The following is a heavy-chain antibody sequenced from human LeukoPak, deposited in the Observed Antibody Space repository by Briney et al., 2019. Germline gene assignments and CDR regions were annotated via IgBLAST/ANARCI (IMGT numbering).Heavy chain of an antibody. J-gene: IGHJ4*02. CDR2: IYYSGST. CDR1: GGSIISSSYY. V-gene: IGHV4-39*01. Sequence: SETLSLTCTVSGGSIISSSYYWGWIRQPPGKGLEWIGSIYYSGSTYYNPSLKSRVTISVDTSKNQFSLKLSSVTAADTAVYYCARTVAGVGDYWGQGTLVTVPS. D-gene: IGHD6-19*01. CDR3: ARTVAGVGDY.